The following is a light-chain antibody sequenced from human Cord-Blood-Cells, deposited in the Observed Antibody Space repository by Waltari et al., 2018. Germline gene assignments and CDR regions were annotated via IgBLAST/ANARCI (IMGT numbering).Light chain of an antibody. Sequence: QSALTQPPSASGSPGPSVPISCTGTSSDVGGYNYVSWYQQHPGKAPKLMIYEVSKLPSGVPDRFSGSKSGNTASLTVSGLQAEDEADYYCSSYAGSNNLVFSGGTKLTVL. CDR1: SSDVGGYNY. J-gene: IGLJ3*02. CDR2: EVS. V-gene: IGLV2-8*01. CDR3: SSYAGSNNLV.